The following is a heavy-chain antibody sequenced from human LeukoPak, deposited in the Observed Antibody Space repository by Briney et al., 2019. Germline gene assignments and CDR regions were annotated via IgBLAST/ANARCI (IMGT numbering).Heavy chain of an antibody. D-gene: IGHD3-9*01. CDR3: ARDDRGYFDILAGYPLNTFDY. V-gene: IGHV1-18*01. J-gene: IGHJ4*02. CDR2: NNAYNGNT. CDR1: RYTFTSYL. Sequence: ASVKVSFKASRYTFTSYLISGVRQPPGQGLDWMGLNNAYNGNTNYPHKLQGRLTMTTDTFTSTVYMELRSVRSEETVVYYCARDDRGYFDILAGYPLNTFDYWGQGTLVTVSS.